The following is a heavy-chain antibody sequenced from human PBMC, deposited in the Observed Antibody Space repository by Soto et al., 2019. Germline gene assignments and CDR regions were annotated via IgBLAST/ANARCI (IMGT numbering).Heavy chain of an antibody. Sequence: SETLSLTCTVTGGAISGYYWTWMRQSAGGGLEWIGRIYSSGSTNYNPSLKSRVTISLDTSMNHFSLRLSSVTAADTAVYYCARGQRFSDWFDPWGQGTWVTV. J-gene: IGHJ5*02. CDR3: ARGQRFSDWFDP. CDR1: GGAISGYY. CDR2: IYSSGST. D-gene: IGHD3-3*01. V-gene: IGHV4-4*07.